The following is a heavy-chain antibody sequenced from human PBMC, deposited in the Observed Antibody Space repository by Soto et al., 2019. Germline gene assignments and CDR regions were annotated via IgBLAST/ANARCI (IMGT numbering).Heavy chain of an antibody. J-gene: IGHJ4*02. Sequence: SETLSLTCAVSGGSISSGGYSWSWIRQPPGKGLEWIGYIYHSGSTYYNPSLKSRVTISVDRSKNQFSLKLSSVTAADTAVYYCARGPSGDKVHYWGQGALVTVS. D-gene: IGHD7-27*01. CDR3: ARGPSGDKVHY. CDR2: IYHSGST. V-gene: IGHV4-30-2*01. CDR1: GGSISSGGYS.